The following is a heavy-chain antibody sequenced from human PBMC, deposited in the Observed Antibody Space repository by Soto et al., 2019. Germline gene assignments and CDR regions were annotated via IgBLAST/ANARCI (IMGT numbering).Heavy chain of an antibody. Sequence: GGSLRLSCGAWEVTCSRYSMNWVRQAPGKGLEWVSSISSSSSYIYYADSVKGRFTISRDNAKNSLYLQMNSLRAEDTAVYYCARDVPGYYWGQGTLVTVSS. CDR3: ARDVPGYY. J-gene: IGHJ4*02. CDR2: ISSSSSYI. CDR1: EVTCSRYS. V-gene: IGHV3-21*01. D-gene: IGHD3-10*02.